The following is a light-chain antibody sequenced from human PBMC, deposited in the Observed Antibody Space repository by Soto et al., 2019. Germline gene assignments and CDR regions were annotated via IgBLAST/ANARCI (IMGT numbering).Light chain of an antibody. CDR2: GVS. Sequence: QSVLTQRASVSGSPGQSITISCSGTRSDIGSYNYVAWYQQFPGKTPKILIYGVSNRPSGVSSRFSGSKSGNTASLTISGLQAEDEADYYCISYTGSSTSYVFGSGTKVTVL. CDR3: ISYTGSSTSYV. V-gene: IGLV2-14*01. J-gene: IGLJ1*01. CDR1: RSDIGSYNY.